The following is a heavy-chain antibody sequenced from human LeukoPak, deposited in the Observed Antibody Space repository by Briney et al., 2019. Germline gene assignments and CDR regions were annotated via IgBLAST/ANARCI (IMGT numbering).Heavy chain of an antibody. Sequence: ASVKVSCKASGYTFTTYYLHWVRQAPGQGLEWMGVISPSGGSTIYAQKFQGRVTMTRDTSTGTVYMELSSLGSEDTAVYYCARRTDYYYHGMDVWGQGTTVTVPS. D-gene: IGHD1-1*01. J-gene: IGHJ6*02. CDR1: GYTFTTYY. V-gene: IGHV1-46*01. CDR3: ARRTDYYYHGMDV. CDR2: ISPSGGST.